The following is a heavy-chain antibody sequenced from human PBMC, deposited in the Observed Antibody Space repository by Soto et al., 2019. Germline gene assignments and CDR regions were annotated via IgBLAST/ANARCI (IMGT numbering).Heavy chain of an antibody. Sequence: SETLSLTCAVSGYSISSGYYWGWIRQPPGKGLECIGSIYHSGSTYYNPSLKSRVTLSGDTSKNQFSLKLSSVTAPDTAVYYCARATSPSDSSGYYFLYWGQGTQVTVSS. CDR2: IYHSGST. J-gene: IGHJ4*02. CDR1: GYSISSGYY. D-gene: IGHD3-22*01. CDR3: ARATSPSDSSGYYFLY. V-gene: IGHV4-38-2*01.